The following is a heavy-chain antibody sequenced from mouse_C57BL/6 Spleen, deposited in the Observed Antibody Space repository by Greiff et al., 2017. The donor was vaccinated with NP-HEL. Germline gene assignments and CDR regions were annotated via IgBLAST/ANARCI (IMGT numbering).Heavy chain of an antibody. V-gene: IGHV3-6*01. CDR3: AREGLYDGYSYFDY. J-gene: IGHJ2*01. D-gene: IGHD2-3*01. CDR2: ISYDGSN. Sequence: EVKLMESGPGLVKPSQSLSLTCSVTGYSITSGYYWNWIRQFPGNKLEWMGYISYDGSNNYNPSLKNRISITRDTSKNQFFLKLNSVTTEDTATYYCAREGLYDGYSYFDYWGQGTTLTVSS. CDR1: GYSITSGYY.